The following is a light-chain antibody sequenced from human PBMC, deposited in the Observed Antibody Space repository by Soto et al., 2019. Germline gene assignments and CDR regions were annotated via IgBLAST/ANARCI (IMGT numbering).Light chain of an antibody. Sequence: EIVLTQSPCTLSLSPGERATLSCRASHSVSSSYLAWYQQRPGQAPRLLVYGASTKATDMPGRFSGSGSGTDFTLTISRLEPEDFAVYYCQQYYSSPWTFGLGTKVDI. CDR1: HSVSSSY. CDR2: GAS. CDR3: QQYYSSPWT. J-gene: IGKJ1*01. V-gene: IGKV3-20*01.